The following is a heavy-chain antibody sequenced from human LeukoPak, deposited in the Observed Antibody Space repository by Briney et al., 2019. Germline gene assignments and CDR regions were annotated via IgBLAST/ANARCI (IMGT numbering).Heavy chain of an antibody. V-gene: IGHV4-39*02. J-gene: IGHJ5*02. CDR1: GGSISSSNYY. Sequence: SETLSLTCTVSGGSISSSNYYWGWIRQPPGKGLEWIGSAYFIGRTNYDPSFKSRVTISVDTSKNQFSLKLSSVTAADTAVYYCARESGYCSSTSCYGLGWFDPWGQGTLVTVSS. D-gene: IGHD2-2*01. CDR2: AYFIGRT. CDR3: ARESGYCSSTSCYGLGWFDP.